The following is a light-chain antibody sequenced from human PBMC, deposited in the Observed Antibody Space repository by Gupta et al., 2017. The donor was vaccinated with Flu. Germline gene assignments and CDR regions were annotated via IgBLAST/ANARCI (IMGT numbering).Light chain of an antibody. CDR2: ENN. Sequence: SSSNIENNYVSWYQQLPGTAPKLLIYENNKRTSGIPDRFSGSKSDTSATLGITGLQTGDEADYYCGTWDSSLSAWVFGGGTKLTVL. CDR3: GTWDSSLSAWV. CDR1: SSNIENNY. J-gene: IGLJ3*02. V-gene: IGLV1-51*02.